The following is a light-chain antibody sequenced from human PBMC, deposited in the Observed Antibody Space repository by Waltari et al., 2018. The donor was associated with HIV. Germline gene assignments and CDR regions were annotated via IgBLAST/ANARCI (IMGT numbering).Light chain of an antibody. CDR3: QLYGSTPRT. Sequence: EIVLTQSPGTLSLSPGERATLSCRASQSVSSSYLAWYQVKPGQAPRLLVYGASSRAADIPDRFSGSGSGTDFTLTIRRLEAEDVAVYYCQLYGSTPRTFGQGTKLEIK. CDR2: GAS. V-gene: IGKV3-20*01. J-gene: IGKJ2*01. CDR1: QSVSSSY.